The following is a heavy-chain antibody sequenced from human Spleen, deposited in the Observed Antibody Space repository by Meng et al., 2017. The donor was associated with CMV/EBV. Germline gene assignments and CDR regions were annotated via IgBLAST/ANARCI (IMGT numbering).Heavy chain of an antibody. CDR2: ISFDGSNK. Sequence: GGSLRLSCAASGFIFSPYTMHWVRQAPGKGLEWVAVISFDGSNKYYADSVKGRFTISRDNSKNTLYLQMNSLRAEDTALYYCARARGYCSSTSCYDYYFDYWGQGTLVTVSS. CDR1: GFIFSPYT. CDR3: ARARGYCSSTSCYDYYFDY. D-gene: IGHD2-2*01. J-gene: IGHJ4*02. V-gene: IGHV3-30-3*01.